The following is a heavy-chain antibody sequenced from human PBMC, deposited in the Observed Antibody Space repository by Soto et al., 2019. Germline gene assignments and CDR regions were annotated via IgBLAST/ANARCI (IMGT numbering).Heavy chain of an antibody. J-gene: IGHJ4*02. Sequence: SLRLSCAASGFTFSSYGMHWVRQAPGKGLEWVAVISYDGSNKYYADSVKGRFTISRDNSKNTPYLQMNSLRAEDTAVYYCAKEFYGDPIMPVVVDYWGQGTLVTVSS. CDR3: AKEFYGDPIMPVVVDY. CDR2: ISYDGSNK. CDR1: GFTFSSYG. D-gene: IGHD4-17*01. V-gene: IGHV3-30*18.